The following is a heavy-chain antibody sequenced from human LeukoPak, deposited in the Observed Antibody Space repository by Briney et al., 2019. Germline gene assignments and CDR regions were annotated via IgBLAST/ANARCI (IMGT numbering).Heavy chain of an antibody. Sequence: SETLSLTCTVSGGSISSGSYYWSWLRQPAGKGLEWIGRIYTSGSTNYNPSLKSRVTISVDTSKNQFSLKLSSVTAADTAVYYCAREHGSGSYYNGFDAFDIWGQGTMVTVSS. V-gene: IGHV4-61*02. CDR2: IYTSGST. J-gene: IGHJ3*02. D-gene: IGHD3-10*01. CDR1: GGSISSGSYY. CDR3: AREHGSGSYYNGFDAFDI.